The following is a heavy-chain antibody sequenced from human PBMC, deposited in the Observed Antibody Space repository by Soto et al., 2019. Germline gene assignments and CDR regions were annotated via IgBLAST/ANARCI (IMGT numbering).Heavy chain of an antibody. CDR1: GYIFTSYW. V-gene: IGHV5-10-1*01. Sequence: GESLKISCKGSGYIFTSYWISWVRQRPGKGLEWMGRIDPSDSYTNYSPSFQGHVTISADKSISTAYMELRSLRSEDTAVYYCARLDWNYGRVTYYYGMDVSGQGTTVTVSS. J-gene: IGHJ6*02. CDR3: ARLDWNYGRVTYYYGMDV. D-gene: IGHD1-7*01. CDR2: IDPSDSYT.